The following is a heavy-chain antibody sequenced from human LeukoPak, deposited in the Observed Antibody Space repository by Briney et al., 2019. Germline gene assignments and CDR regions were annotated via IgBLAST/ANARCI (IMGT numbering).Heavy chain of an antibody. CDR3: ANDPELRLGELSLYRGRIPY. Sequence: PWGSLRPSCEASEFTFSNYNNNWVRQAPGQRLEWVSSITSSSTYVFYADSVKGRFTISRDNSKNMLYLQMNSLRTEDTAVYYCANDPELRLGELSLYRGRIPYWGQGTLVTVSS. D-gene: IGHD3-16*02. J-gene: IGHJ4*02. CDR2: ITSSSTYV. V-gene: IGHV3-21*01. CDR1: EFTFSNYN.